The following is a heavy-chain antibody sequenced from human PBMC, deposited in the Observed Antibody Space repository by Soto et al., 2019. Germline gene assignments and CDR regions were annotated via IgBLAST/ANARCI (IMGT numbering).Heavy chain of an antibody. CDR1: GFTFSSYG. D-gene: IGHD5-18*01. CDR3: AKTKPSGYAEGDTYYFDY. J-gene: IGHJ4*02. V-gene: IGHV3-30*18. Sequence: GXSLILSCAASGFTFSSYGMHCVRQAPVKGLEWVAVISYDGSNKYYADSVKGRFTISRDNSKNTLYLQMNSLRAEDTAVYYCAKTKPSGYAEGDTYYFDYWGQGTLVTVSS. CDR2: ISYDGSNK.